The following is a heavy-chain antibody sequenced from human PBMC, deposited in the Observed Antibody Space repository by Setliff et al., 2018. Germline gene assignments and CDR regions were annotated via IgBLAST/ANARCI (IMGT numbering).Heavy chain of an antibody. CDR3: ARDRRNYYDSSGYRAFDI. D-gene: IGHD3-22*01. V-gene: IGHV1-8*01. CDR2: MNPNSGNT. J-gene: IGHJ3*02. CDR1: GYTFTSYD. Sequence: GASVKVSCKASGYTFTSYDINWVRQATGQGLEWMGWMNPNSGNTGYAQKFQGRVTMTRNTSISTAYMELSSLRSEDTAVYYCARDRRNYYDSSGYRAFDIWGQGTMVTVS.